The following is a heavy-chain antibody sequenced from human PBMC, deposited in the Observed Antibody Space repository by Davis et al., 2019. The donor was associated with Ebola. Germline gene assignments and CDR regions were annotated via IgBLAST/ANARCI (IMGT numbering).Heavy chain of an antibody. CDR1: GGSISSGGYY. Sequence: SETLSLTCTVSGGSISSGGYYWSWIRQHPGKGLEWIGYSCYSEGTFYNPSLRSRVSVSLDTSKNQFSLMVTSVTAADTAVYYCARHHARSRSLVPFDIWGQGTMVTVSS. D-gene: IGHD6-6*01. CDR3: ARHHARSRSLVPFDI. CDR2: SCYSEGT. V-gene: IGHV4-30-4*08. J-gene: IGHJ3*02.